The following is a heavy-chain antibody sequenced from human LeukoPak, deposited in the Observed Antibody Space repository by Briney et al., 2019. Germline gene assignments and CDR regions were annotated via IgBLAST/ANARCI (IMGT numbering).Heavy chain of an antibody. CDR3: ARDPPYGGYHDY. V-gene: IGHV1-2*02. Sequence: ASVKVSCKASGYTFTGYYVHWVRQAPGQGLEWMGWINPNSGGTNYAQKFQGRVTMTRDTSISTAYMELSRLRSDDTAVYYCARDPPYGGYHDYWGQGTLVTVSS. CDR1: GYTFTGYY. D-gene: IGHD5-12*01. J-gene: IGHJ4*02. CDR2: INPNSGGT.